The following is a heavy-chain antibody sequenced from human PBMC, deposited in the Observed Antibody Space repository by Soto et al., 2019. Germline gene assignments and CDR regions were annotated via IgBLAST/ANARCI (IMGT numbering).Heavy chain of an antibody. CDR1: GGTFSSYA. CDR3: ARTLSSWGDYYYYGMDV. Sequence: SVKVSCKASGGTFSSYAISWVRQAPGQGLEWMGGIIPIFGTANYAQKFQGRVMITADESTSTAYMELSSLRSEDTAVYYCARTLSSWGDYYYYGMDVWGQGTTVTVSS. J-gene: IGHJ6*02. D-gene: IGHD3-16*01. CDR2: IIPIFGTA. V-gene: IGHV1-69*13.